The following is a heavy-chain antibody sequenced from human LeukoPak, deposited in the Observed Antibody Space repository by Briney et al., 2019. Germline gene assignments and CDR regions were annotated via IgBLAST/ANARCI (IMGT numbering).Heavy chain of an antibody. CDR2: ISGRGDGT. D-gene: IGHD6-19*01. V-gene: IGHV3-23*01. J-gene: IGHJ4*02. CDR3: AKDPLGGSGWGSFDY. Sequence: PGGSLRLSWAASGFTFRSYAMSWVRQAPGKGLEWVSGISGRGDGTYYAYSVKGRFSISSENAKYTLALQLNSLKDEDKAADYCAKDPLGGSGWGSFDYWGQGTLGTVSS. CDR1: GFTFRSYA.